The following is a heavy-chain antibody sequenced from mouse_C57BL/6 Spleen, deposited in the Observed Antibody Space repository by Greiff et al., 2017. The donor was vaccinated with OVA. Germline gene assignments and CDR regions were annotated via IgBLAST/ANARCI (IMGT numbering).Heavy chain of an antibody. J-gene: IGHJ2*01. D-gene: IGHD2-2*01. CDR3: ARSGGYDFFDY. Sequence: QLQQPGAELVRPGTSVKLSCKASGYTFTSYWMHWVKQRPGQGLEWIGVIDPSDSYTNYNQKFKGKATLTVDTSSSTAYMQLSSLTSEDSAVYYCARSGGYDFFDYWGQGTTLTVSS. CDR1: GYTFTSYW. V-gene: IGHV1-59*01. CDR2: IDPSDSYT.